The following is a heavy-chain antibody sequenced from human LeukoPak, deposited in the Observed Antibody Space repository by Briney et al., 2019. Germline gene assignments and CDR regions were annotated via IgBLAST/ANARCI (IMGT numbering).Heavy chain of an antibody. J-gene: IGHJ4*02. CDR2: ISGSGGST. V-gene: IGHV3-23*01. CDR1: GFTFSSYA. Sequence: GGSLRLSCAASGFTFSSYAMSWVRQAPGKGLEWVSAISGSGGSTYYAGSVKGRFTISRDNSKNTLYLQMNSLRAEDTAVYYCAKTDRRFLEWLPFDYWGQGTLVTVSS. D-gene: IGHD3-3*01. CDR3: AKTDRRFLEWLPFDY.